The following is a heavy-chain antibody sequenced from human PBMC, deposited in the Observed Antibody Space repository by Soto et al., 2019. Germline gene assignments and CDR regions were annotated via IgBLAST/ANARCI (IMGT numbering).Heavy chain of an antibody. V-gene: IGHV5-10-1*01. J-gene: IGHJ4*02. D-gene: IGHD5-12*01. CDR1: GYSFTSYW. Sequence: GESLKISCKGSGYSFTSYWISWVRQMPGKGLEWMGRIDPSDSYTNYSPSFQGHVTISADKSISTAYLQWSSLKASDTAMYYCARRGADRYYFDYWGQGTLVTVS. CDR2: IDPSDSYT. CDR3: ARRGADRYYFDY.